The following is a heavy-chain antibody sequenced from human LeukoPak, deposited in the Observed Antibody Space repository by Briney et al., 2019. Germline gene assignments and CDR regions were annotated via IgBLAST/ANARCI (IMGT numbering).Heavy chain of an antibody. CDR2: IYSGGST. CDR3: ASHSRDGDAFDI. Sequence: GGSLRLPCAASGFTVSSNYMSWVRQAPGKGLEWVSVIYSGGSTYYADSVKGRFTISRDNSKNTLYLQMNSLRAEDTAVYYCASHSRDGDAFDIWGQGTMVTVSS. V-gene: IGHV3-53*01. D-gene: IGHD5-24*01. CDR1: GFTVSSNY. J-gene: IGHJ3*02.